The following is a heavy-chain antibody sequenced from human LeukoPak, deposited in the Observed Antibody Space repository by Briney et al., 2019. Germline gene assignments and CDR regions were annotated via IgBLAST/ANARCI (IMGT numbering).Heavy chain of an antibody. CDR3: ARQGYSSSWTGPEYFQH. Sequence: ASVKVSCKASGYTFTSYYMHWVRQAPGQGLEWMGIINPSGGSTSYAQKFQGRVTMTRDTSTSTVYMELSSLRSEDTAVYYCARQGYSSSWTGPEYFQHWGQGTLVTVSS. D-gene: IGHD6-13*01. J-gene: IGHJ1*01. CDR2: INPSGGST. V-gene: IGHV1-46*01. CDR1: GYTFTSYY.